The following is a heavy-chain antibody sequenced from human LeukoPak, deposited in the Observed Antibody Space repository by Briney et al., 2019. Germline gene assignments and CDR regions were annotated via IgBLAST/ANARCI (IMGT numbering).Heavy chain of an antibody. J-gene: IGHJ4*02. CDR2: IIPILGIA. V-gene: IGHV1-69*04. Sequence: SVKVSCKASGGTFSSYAISWVRPAPGQGLEWMGRIIPILGIANYAQKFQGRVTITADKSTSTAYMELSSLRSEDTAVYYCASGPRFGSWGQGTLVTVSS. CDR3: ASGPRFGS. CDR1: GGTFSSYA.